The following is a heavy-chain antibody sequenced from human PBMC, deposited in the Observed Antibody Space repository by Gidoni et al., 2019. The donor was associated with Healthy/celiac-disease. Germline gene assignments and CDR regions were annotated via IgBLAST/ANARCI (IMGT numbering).Heavy chain of an antibody. CDR1: GGTFGSYA. CDR2: IIPIFGTA. J-gene: IGHJ6*02. D-gene: IGHD4-17*01. CDR3: ARDPYGDYYESYYYYGMDV. Sequence: QVQRVQSGAEVKKPGSSVKVSCKGSGGTFGSYAIIWVRQAPGRGLEWMGGIIPIFGTANYAQKFQGRVTITADESTSTAYMELSSLRSEDTAVYYCARDPYGDYYESYYYYGMDVWGQGTTVTVSS. V-gene: IGHV1-69*01.